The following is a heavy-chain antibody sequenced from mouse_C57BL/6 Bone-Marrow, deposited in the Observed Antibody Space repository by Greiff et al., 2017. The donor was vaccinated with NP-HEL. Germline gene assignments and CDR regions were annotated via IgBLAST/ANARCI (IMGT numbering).Heavy chain of an antibody. D-gene: IGHD1-1*01. CDR3: ARYWATVVADWYFDV. V-gene: IGHV1-18*01. CDR1: GYTFTDYN. CDR2: INPNNGGT. Sequence: VQLQQSGPELVKPGASVKIPCKASGYTFTDYNMDWVKQSHGKSLEWIGDINPNNGGTIYNQKFKGKATLTVDKSSSTAYMELRSLTSEDTAVYYCARYWATVVADWYFDVWGTGTTVTVSS. J-gene: IGHJ1*03.